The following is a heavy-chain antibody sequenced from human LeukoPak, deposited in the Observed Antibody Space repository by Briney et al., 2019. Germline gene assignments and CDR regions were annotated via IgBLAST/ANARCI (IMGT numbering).Heavy chain of an antibody. Sequence: SETLSLTCAVYGGSFSGYYWSWIRQPPGKGLEWIGEINHSGSTNYNPSLKSRVTISVDTSKNQFSLKLSSVTAADTAVYYCARSSAWPDYWGQGTPVTVSS. CDR1: GGSFSGYY. J-gene: IGHJ4*02. CDR2: INHSGST. CDR3: ARSSAWPDY. D-gene: IGHD6-19*01. V-gene: IGHV4-34*01.